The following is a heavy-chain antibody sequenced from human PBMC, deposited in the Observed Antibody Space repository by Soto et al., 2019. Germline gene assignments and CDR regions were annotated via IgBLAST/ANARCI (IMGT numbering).Heavy chain of an antibody. Sequence: QVQLQQWGAGLLKPSETLSLTCAVYGGSFSGYYWSWIRQPPGKGLEWIGEINHSGSTNYNPSLKSQATISVDTSKNQFSLKLSSVAAADTAVYYCARARRLLWFGAFPLDYWGQGTLVTVSS. CDR2: INHSGST. D-gene: IGHD3-10*01. CDR3: ARARRLLWFGAFPLDY. V-gene: IGHV4-34*01. CDR1: GGSFSGYY. J-gene: IGHJ4*02.